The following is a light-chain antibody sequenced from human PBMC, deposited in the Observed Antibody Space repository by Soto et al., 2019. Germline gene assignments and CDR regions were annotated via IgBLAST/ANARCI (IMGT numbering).Light chain of an antibody. Sequence: EIEMTQSPATLSVSPGERATLSCRASQSISNTLAWYQQKPGQAPRLLIYGASTRAPGFPARFSGSGSGTDFTLTISSLQSEDFAVCYCQQYNNWPWTFGQGTKVEIK. V-gene: IGKV3-15*01. CDR3: QQYNNWPWT. J-gene: IGKJ1*01. CDR1: QSISNT. CDR2: GAS.